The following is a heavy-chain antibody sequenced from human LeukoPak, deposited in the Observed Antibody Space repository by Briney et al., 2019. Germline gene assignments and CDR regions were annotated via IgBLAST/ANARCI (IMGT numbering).Heavy chain of an antibody. J-gene: IGHJ4*02. CDR1: GGSFSGYY. V-gene: IGHV4-34*01. CDR2: INHSGST. Sequence: SSETLSLTCAVYGGSFSGYYWSWIRQPPGKGLEWIGKINHSGSTNYNPSLKSRVTISVDTSKNQLSLKLSSVTAADTAVYYCARGDGDYWGQGTLVTVSS. CDR3: ARGDGDY.